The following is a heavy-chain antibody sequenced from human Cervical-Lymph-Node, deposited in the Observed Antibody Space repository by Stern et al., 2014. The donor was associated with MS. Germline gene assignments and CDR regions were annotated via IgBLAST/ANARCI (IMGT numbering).Heavy chain of an antibody. CDR3: ARASERSGYYPDYFQY. Sequence: QVQLVQSEPEVKKPGASVKVSCKASGGTFSNYAISWVRQAPGQGLAWMGGLIIIFDTANYAQKFQGRVTISADESTSTAYMELSSLRSEDTAVYYCARASERSGYYPDYFQYWGQGTPVTVSS. V-gene: IGHV1-69*01. J-gene: IGHJ1*01. D-gene: IGHD3-22*01. CDR1: GGTFSNYA. CDR2: LIIIFDTA.